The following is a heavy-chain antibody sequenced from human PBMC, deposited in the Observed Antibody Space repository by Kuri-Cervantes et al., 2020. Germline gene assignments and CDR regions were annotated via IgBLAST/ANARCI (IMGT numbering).Heavy chain of an antibody. CDR3: ARGPWLTTVTTGFDY. J-gene: IGHJ4*02. CDR1: GGSISSGSYY. CDR2: IYTSGST. D-gene: IGHD4-17*01. V-gene: IGHV4-61*02. Sequence: SETLSLTCTVSGGSISSGSYYWSWIRQPAGKGLEWIGRIYTSGSTNYNPSLKSRVTMSVDTSKNQFSLKLSSVTAADTAVYCCARGPWLTTVTTGFDYWGQGTLVTVSS.